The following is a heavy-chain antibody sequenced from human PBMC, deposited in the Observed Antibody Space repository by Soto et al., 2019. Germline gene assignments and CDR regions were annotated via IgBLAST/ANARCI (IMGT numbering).Heavy chain of an antibody. CDR3: ARDGYRGSGYDY. CDR2: IIPIFGTA. D-gene: IGHD5-12*01. V-gene: IGHV1-69*01. Sequence: QVQLVQSGADVKKPGSSVKVSCKASGGTFSSYAISWVRQAPGQGLEWMGGIIPIFGTANYAQKFQGRVTITADESTSTAYMELSSLKSEDTSVYYCARDGYRGSGYDYWGQATLVTVSS. CDR1: GGTFSSYA. J-gene: IGHJ4*02.